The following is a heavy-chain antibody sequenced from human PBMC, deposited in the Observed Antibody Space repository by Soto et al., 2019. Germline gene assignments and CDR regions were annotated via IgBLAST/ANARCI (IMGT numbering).Heavy chain of an antibody. J-gene: IGHJ3*02. CDR2: IYYSGGT. CDR1: GGSVSSGSYY. Sequence: SETLSLTCTVSGGSVSSGSYYWSWIRQPPGKGLEWIGYIYYSGGTNYNPSLKSRVTISVDTSKNQFSLKLSSVTAADTAVYYCARDYYDSSGYRGAFDIWGQGTMVTVSS. D-gene: IGHD3-22*01. V-gene: IGHV4-61*01. CDR3: ARDYYDSSGYRGAFDI.